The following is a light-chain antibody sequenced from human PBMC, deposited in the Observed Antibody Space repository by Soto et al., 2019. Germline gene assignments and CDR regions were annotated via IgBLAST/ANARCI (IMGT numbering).Light chain of an antibody. CDR2: DVS. J-gene: IGLJ1*01. Sequence: QSALTQPASVSGSPGQSITISCTGTSSDVGGYNHVSWYQQFPGKAPKLMIYDVSNWPSGVSNRFSGSKSGNTASLTISGLQAEDEADYYCSSYTSSSTRVFGTGTKLTVL. CDR1: SSDVGGYNH. CDR3: SSYTSSSTRV. V-gene: IGLV2-14*01.